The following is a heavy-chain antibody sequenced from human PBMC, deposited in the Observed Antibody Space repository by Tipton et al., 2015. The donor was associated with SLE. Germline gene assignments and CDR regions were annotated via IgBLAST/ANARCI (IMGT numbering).Heavy chain of an antibody. J-gene: IGHJ5*02. V-gene: IGHV4-38-2*02. Sequence: TLSLTCTVSGYSISSGYYWGWIRQSPGKGLTWIGSVSYSGATYYYPSLNSRLSISRDTSKNQISLRLTSVTASDTGMYYCARAGGSGLGLSWGQGTLVTVSS. D-gene: IGHD3-3*01. CDR3: ARAGGSGLGLS. CDR1: GYSISSGYY. CDR2: VSYSGAT.